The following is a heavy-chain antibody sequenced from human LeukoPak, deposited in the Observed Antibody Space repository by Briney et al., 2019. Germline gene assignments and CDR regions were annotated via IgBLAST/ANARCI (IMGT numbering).Heavy chain of an antibody. Sequence: ASVKLSCSASGYTFTIYYMHCVRQTPRHALEWMGIINPSCGSTSYAQKLQGRVTMTRDTSTTTVYMELSSLRSEDTDVYYCDRHSESYRDYWGKGTLVTVSS. D-gene: IGHD1-26*01. CDR2: INPSCGST. V-gene: IGHV1-46*01. CDR3: DRHSESYRDY. CDR1: GYTFTIYY. J-gene: IGHJ4*02.